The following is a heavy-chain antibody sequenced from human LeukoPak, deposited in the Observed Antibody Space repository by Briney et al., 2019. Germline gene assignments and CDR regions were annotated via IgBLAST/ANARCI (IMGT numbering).Heavy chain of an antibody. V-gene: IGHV3-21*01. J-gene: IGHJ6*03. CDR3: ARPDYDYWTGSPGGHYMDV. CDR2: ISGNTRYI. D-gene: IGHD3-3*01. CDR1: GFTFTTYS. Sequence: GGSLRLSCAASGFTFTTYSMTWVRQAPGKGPEWVSSISGNTRYIYYADSVRGRFTISRDNAKNSLYLQMDSLRAEDTAVYYCARPDYDYWTGSPGGHYMDVWGKGTTVTVSS.